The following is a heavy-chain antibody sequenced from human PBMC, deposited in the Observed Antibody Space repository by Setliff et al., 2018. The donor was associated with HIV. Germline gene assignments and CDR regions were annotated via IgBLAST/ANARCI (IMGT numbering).Heavy chain of an antibody. CDR2: INGDESRT. CDR3: AKGVAVAGTYFQH. J-gene: IGHJ1*01. V-gene: IGHV3-74*01. D-gene: IGHD6-19*01. CDR1: GFTFSSYW. Sequence: GGSLRLSCAASGFTFSSYWMHWVRQVPGKGLMWVSRINGDESRTDYADSVKGRFTISRDNAKNTLDLQMNSLGVEDTAVYYCAKGVAVAGTYFQHWGQGTLVTVSS.